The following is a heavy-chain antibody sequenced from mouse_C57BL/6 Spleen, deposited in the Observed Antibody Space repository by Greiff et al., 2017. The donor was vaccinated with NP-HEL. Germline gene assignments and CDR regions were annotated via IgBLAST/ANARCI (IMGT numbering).Heavy chain of an antibody. CDR3: TREGVYYDYDDAMDY. V-gene: IGHV5-9-1*02. D-gene: IGHD2-4*01. CDR1: GFTFSSYA. CDR2: ISSGGDYI. J-gene: IGHJ4*01. Sequence: EVQVVESGEGLVKPGGSLKLSCAASGFTFSSYAMSWVRQTPEKRLEWVAYISSGGDYIYYADTVKGRFTISRDNARNTLYLQMSSLKSEDTAMYYCTREGVYYDYDDAMDYWGQGTSVTVSS.